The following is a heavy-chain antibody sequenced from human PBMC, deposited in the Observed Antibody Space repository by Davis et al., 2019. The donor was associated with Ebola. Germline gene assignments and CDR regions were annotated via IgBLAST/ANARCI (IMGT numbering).Heavy chain of an antibody. CDR1: GFTFSSYW. V-gene: IGHV3-7*03. CDR3: ARGPQRPTQHSSGWYPYYYGMDV. CDR2: IKQDGSEK. D-gene: IGHD6-19*01. J-gene: IGHJ6*02. Sequence: GESLKISCAASGFTFSSYWMSWVRQAPGKGLEWVANIKQDGSEKYYVDSVKGRFTISRDNAKNSLYLQMNSLRAEDTAVYYCARGPQRPTQHSSGWYPYYYGMDVWGQGTTVTVSS.